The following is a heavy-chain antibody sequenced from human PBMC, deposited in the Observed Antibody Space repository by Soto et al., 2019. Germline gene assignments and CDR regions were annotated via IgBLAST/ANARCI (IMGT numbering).Heavy chain of an antibody. CDR2: IGIGSSTK. D-gene: IGHD3-10*01. Sequence: PGGSMRLSCAASGFTFRNHGMNWIRQAQGKGLEWVSYIGIGSSTKYYADSVKGRFTISRDNAKNSLYLQMNSLRAEDTAVYYYAKDQKYYYGSGSYYKTDYWGQGTLVTVSS. CDR1: GFTFRNHG. CDR3: AKDQKYYYGSGSYYKTDY. V-gene: IGHV3-48*01. J-gene: IGHJ4*02.